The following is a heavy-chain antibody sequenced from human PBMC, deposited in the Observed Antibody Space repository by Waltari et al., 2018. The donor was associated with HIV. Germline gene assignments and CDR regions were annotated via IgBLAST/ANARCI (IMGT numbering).Heavy chain of an antibody. CDR1: GGSFSGYS. CDR3: AGSEYYYDSSGYLPGGEYFQD. D-gene: IGHD3-22*01. J-gene: IGHJ1*01. V-gene: IGHV4-34*01. Sequence: QVQLQQWGAGLLKPSETLSHTCAVYGGSFSGYSWSWIRQPPGKGLAWIGEINHSGSTNYNPSLKSRVTISVDTSKKQFSLKLSSVTAADTAVYYCAGSEYYYDSSGYLPGGEYFQDWGQGTLVTVSS. CDR2: INHSGST.